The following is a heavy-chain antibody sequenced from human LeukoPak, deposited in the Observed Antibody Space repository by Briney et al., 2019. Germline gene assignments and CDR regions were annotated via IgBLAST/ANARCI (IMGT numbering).Heavy chain of an antibody. CDR1: GFTFDDYT. CDR2: ISWDGGST. Sequence: PGGSLRLSCAASGFTFDDYTMHWVRQAPGKGLEWVSLISWDGGSTYYADSVKGRFTISRDNSKNSLYLQMNSLRAEDTAVYYCAKGFVVVASATQSSWFDPWGQGTLVTVSS. D-gene: IGHD2-21*01. V-gene: IGHV3-43*01. J-gene: IGHJ5*02. CDR3: AKGFVVVASATQSSWFDP.